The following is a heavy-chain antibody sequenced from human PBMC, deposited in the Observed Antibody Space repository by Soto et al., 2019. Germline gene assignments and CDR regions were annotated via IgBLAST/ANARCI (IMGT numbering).Heavy chain of an antibody. V-gene: IGHV2-5*02. D-gene: IGHD1-1*01. CDR2: IYWDNDK. CDR1: GFSLTTNGVG. CDR3: AHRRGGYNWNDRDFDY. J-gene: IGHJ4*02. Sequence: QITLKESGPTLVKSTETLTLTCTFSGFSLTTNGVGVGWIRQPPGKALECLAIIYWDNDKRYSPSLSSRLTITKDASKNQVVLTITNVDPVDTATYFCAHRRGGYNWNDRDFDYWGQGTLVTVSS.